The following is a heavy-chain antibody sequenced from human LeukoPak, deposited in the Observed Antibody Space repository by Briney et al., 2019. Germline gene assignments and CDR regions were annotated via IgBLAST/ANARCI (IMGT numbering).Heavy chain of an antibody. CDR1: GFTFSTYA. J-gene: IGHJ4*02. V-gene: IGHV3-23*01. CDR2: VSGRDDST. D-gene: IGHD3-9*01. Sequence: PGGSLRLSCAASGFTFSTYAMSWVRQAPGKGLEWVSAVSGRDDSTYYAESVKGRFTISRDSSKNTLYLQMNSLRAEDTAVYYCAKWGDYDILTGYYDSDYWGQGTLVTVSS. CDR3: AKWGDYDILTGYYDSDY.